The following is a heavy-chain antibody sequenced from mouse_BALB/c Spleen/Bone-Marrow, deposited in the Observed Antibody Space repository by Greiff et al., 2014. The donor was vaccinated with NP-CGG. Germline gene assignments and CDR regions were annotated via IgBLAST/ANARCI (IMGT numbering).Heavy chain of an antibody. CDR2: INPSTGYT. CDR3: ALYYRYDTSDY. CDR1: GYTFTSYW. J-gene: IGHJ2*01. D-gene: IGHD2-14*01. Sequence: QVQLKQSGAELAKPGASVKMSCKASGYTFTSYWMHWVKQRPGQGLEWIGYINPSTGYTTYNQSFKDKATLTADKSSSTAYMQLSSLTSEDSAVYYCALYYRYDTSDYWGQGTTLTVSS. V-gene: IGHV1-7*01.